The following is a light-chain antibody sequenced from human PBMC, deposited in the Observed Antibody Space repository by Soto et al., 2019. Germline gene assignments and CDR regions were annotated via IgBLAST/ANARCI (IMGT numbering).Light chain of an antibody. CDR3: LQHSGTSPKT. CDR2: GAS. V-gene: IGKV3-15*01. J-gene: IGKJ1*01. Sequence: VMTQSPATLSVSPGERATLSCSASQSLRSSLAWYQQKPGQAPRLLIYGASTRATGIPARFSGSGSGTDFTLNITRLEPEDSAVYYCLQHSGTSPKTFGQGTKVDIK. CDR1: QSLRSS.